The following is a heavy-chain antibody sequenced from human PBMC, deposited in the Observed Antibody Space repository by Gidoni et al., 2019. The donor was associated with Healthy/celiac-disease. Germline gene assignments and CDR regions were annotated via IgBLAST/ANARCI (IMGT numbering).Heavy chain of an antibody. CDR3: ARSPPRYDFWSGYYI. J-gene: IGHJ4*02. D-gene: IGHD3-3*01. V-gene: IGHV1-3*01. CDR2: SNAGNGNT. CDR1: GYTFTSYA. Sequence: QVQLVQSGAEVKKPGASVTVSCKASGYTFTSYAMHWVRQAPGQRLEWMGWSNAGNGNTKYSQKFQGRVTITRDTSASTAYMELSSLRSEDTAVYYCARSPPRYDFWSGYYIWGQGTLVTVSS.